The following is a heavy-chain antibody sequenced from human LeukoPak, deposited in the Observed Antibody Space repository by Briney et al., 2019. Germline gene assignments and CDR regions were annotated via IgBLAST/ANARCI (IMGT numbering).Heavy chain of an antibody. J-gene: IGHJ4*02. CDR2: INWNGGST. CDR1: GFTFDDYG. D-gene: IGHD1-1*01. CDR3: ARPTTGTTSGIYYFDY. V-gene: IGHV3-20*04. Sequence: PGGSLRLSCAASGFTFDDYGMSWVRQAPGKGLEWVSGINWNGGSTGYADSVKGRFTISRDNAKSSLYLQMNSLRAEDTALYYCARPTTGTTSGIYYFDYWGQGTLVTVSS.